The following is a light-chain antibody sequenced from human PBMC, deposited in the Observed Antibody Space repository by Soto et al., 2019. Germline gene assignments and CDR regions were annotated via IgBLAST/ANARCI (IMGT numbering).Light chain of an antibody. CDR3: QQYGSSPPWVT. V-gene: IGKV3-20*01. Sequence: EIVLTQSPGTLSLSPGERATLSCRASQSVSSSYLAWYQQKPGQAPRLLIYGASSRATGIPDRFSGSGSGTDITLTISRLEPEDFAVYYCQQYGSSPPWVTFGPGTKVDIK. J-gene: IGKJ3*01. CDR1: QSVSSSY. CDR2: GAS.